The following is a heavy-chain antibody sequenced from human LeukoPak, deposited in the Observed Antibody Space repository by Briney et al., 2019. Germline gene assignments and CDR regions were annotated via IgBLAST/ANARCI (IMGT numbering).Heavy chain of an antibody. CDR2: VYYIGTT. V-gene: IGHV4-61*01. CDR1: GGSFSSPNSY. J-gene: IGHJ5*02. CDR3: ARNTSSSPWFDP. Sequence: PSETLSLTCTVSGGSFSSPNSYWSWIRQPPGKGLEWIGNVYYIGTTTYSSSLKSRVTISVDTSKNQFSLELASVTAADTAVYYCARNTSSSPWFDPWGQGTLVTVSS. D-gene: IGHD6-6*01.